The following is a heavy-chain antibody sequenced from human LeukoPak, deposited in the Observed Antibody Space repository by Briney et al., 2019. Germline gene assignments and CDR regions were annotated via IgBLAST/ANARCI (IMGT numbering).Heavy chain of an antibody. CDR2: IWYDGSDQ. D-gene: IGHD6-13*01. CDR3: AREGGQQLGSFDY. CDR1: GFTFSTYG. J-gene: IGHJ4*02. V-gene: IGHV3-33*01. Sequence: GGSLRLSCAASGFTFSTYGMHWVRQAPGQGLEWVAIIWYDGSDQYYADSVKGRFAISRDNSKNTLYLQMNSLKAEDTAVYYCAREGGQQLGSFDYWGQGTLVTVS.